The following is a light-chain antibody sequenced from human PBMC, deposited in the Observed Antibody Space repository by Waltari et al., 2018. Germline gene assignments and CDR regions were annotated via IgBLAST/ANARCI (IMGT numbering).Light chain of an antibody. CDR3: ASWDDSHYV. CDR2: RNN. V-gene: IGLV1-47*01. Sequence: QSVLTQPPSASETPVQRVTISCSGSNANLGSNYLYWYHPPPGTAPKLLIYRNNQRPSGVPDRFSASKSGTSASLAIDGLRSEDEAIYYCASWDDSHYVFGPGTQVTVL. CDR1: NANLGSNY. J-gene: IGLJ1*01.